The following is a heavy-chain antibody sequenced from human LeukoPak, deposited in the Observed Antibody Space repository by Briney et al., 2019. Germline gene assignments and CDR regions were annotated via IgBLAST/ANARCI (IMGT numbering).Heavy chain of an antibody. D-gene: IGHD2-21*02. CDR3: ARQRIEVLTTGRWFAP. V-gene: IGHV5-51*01. CDR1: GYTFTDYW. J-gene: IGHJ5*02. CDR2: IYPGDSDA. Sequence: GESLKISCQGSGYTFTDYWIGWVRQRPGKGLEWMGIIYPGDSDARYSPSFQGQVTISVARSTSTAYLQWGSLKASDTAIYYCARQRIEVLTTGRWFAPWGQGTLVTGSS.